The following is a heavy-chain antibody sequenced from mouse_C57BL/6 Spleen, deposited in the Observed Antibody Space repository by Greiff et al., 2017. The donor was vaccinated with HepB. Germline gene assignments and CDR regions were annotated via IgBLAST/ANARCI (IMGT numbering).Heavy chain of an antibody. J-gene: IGHJ1*03. CDR2: INPNNGGT. CDR3: ARSGIDYGILRYFDV. Sequence: VQLQQSGPELVKPGASVKISCKASGYTFTDYYMNWVKQSHGKSLEWIGDINPNNGGTSYNQKFKGKATLTVDNSSSTAYMELRSLTSEDSAVYYFARSGIDYGILRYFDVWGTGTTVTVSS. D-gene: IGHD2-1*01. V-gene: IGHV1-26*01. CDR1: GYTFTDYY.